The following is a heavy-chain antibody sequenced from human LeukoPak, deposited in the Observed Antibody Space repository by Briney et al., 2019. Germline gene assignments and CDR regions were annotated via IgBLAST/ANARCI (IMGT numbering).Heavy chain of an antibody. V-gene: IGHV3-30-3*01. Sequence: GRSLRLSCAASGLTLSYYAMHWVRQAPGKGLEWVAFISSDGNHKYYADSMKSRFTISIDNAKNSLYLQITSLGAEDTAVYYCTRDREGIRRGAYYFDYWGPGTLVTVSS. CDR2: ISSDGNHK. J-gene: IGHJ4*02. D-gene: IGHD3-10*01. CDR1: GLTLSYYA. CDR3: TRDREGIRRGAYYFDY.